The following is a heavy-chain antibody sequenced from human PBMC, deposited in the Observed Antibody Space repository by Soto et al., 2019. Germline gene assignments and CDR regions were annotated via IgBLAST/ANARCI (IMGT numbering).Heavy chain of an antibody. V-gene: IGHV1-69*01. CDR3: AKASGRSWYNWFDP. CDR2: IVPLFGTN. D-gene: IGHD6-13*01. Sequence: QVQLVQSGAEVKKPGSSVKVSCKASGGNFTSYAISCVRQAPGQGLEFMGGIVPLFGTNNYAHKFRGRVTVTADESTSTVYMEMSSLRSEDTAVYYCAKASGRSWYNWFDPWGQGTLVTVST. J-gene: IGHJ5*02. CDR1: GGNFTSYA.